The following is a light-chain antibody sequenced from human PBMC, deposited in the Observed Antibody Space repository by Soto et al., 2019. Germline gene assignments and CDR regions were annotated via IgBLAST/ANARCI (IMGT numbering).Light chain of an antibody. J-gene: IGKJ4*01. V-gene: IGKV3-20*01. CDR1: QSVSSSY. CDR3: QQYGISPLT. Sequence: EIVLTQSPGTLSLSPGERATLSCRASQSVSSSYLAWYQQKPGQAPRLLIYGASSRATGIPDRFSGSGSGTDFTLTISSLEPEDFAVYYCQQYGISPLTFGGGTKVEIK. CDR2: GAS.